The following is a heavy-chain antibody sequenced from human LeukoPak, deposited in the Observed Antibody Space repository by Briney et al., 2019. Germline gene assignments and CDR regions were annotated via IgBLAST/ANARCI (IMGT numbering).Heavy chain of an antibody. CDR3: ARGVPSPFPDPFDH. Sequence: GGSLRLSCAASGFTVSNNYLSWVRQAPGKGPERVSVIYSGGATHYADSVKGRFTISRDNSKNTVYLQMSGLRAEDTAIYYCARGVPSPFPDPFDHWGQGTLVIVSS. D-gene: IGHD6-6*01. CDR2: IYSGGAT. CDR1: GFTVSNNY. J-gene: IGHJ4*02. V-gene: IGHV3-53*01.